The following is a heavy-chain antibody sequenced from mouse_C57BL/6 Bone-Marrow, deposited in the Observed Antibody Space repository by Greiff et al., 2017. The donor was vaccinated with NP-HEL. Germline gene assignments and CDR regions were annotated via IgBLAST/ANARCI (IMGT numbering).Heavy chain of an antibody. J-gene: IGHJ3*01. CDR2: ISDGGSYT. Sequence: EVKLMESGGGLVKPGGSLKLSCAASGFTFSSYAMSWVRQTPEKRLEWVATISDGGSYTYYPDNVKGRFTISRDNAKNNLYLQMSHLKSEDTAMYYCARDPMVRGFAYWGQGTLVTVSA. V-gene: IGHV5-4*01. CDR1: GFTFSSYA. CDR3: ARDPMVRGFAY. D-gene: IGHD2-2*01.